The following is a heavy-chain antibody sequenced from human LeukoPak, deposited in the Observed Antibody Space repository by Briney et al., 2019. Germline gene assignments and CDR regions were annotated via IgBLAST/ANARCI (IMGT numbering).Heavy chain of an antibody. D-gene: IGHD5-18*01. CDR1: GFTLSSYT. CDR2: ISSSSTYL. CDR3: AKATGYSYGCRDV. V-gene: IGHV3-21*04. J-gene: IGHJ3*01. Sequence: GGSLRLSCAASGFTLSSYTMNWVRQAPGKGLEWVSSISSSSTYLDYADSLKGRFTISRDNAKNSLYLQMNSLRAEDTAVYYCAKATGYSYGCRDVWGQGTMVTVSS.